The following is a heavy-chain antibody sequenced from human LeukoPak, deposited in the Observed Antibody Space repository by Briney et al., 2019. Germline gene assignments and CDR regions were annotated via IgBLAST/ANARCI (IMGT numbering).Heavy chain of an antibody. J-gene: IGHJ4*02. CDR1: GFTFRSYW. D-gene: IGHD6-19*01. V-gene: IGHV3-74*01. CDR2: INSDGSIT. Sequence: GGSLRLSCAASGFTFRSYWMHWVRQAPGKGLVWVSRINSDGSITNYADSVKGRFTISRDNSKNSLYLQMNSLRTEDTALYHCAKDRGWYDYWGQGTLVTVSS. CDR3: AKDRGWYDY.